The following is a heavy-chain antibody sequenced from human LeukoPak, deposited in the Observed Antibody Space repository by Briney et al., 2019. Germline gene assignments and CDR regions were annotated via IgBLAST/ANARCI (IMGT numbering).Heavy chain of an antibody. CDR2: IYYSGST. CDR3: ATSRLPAPWY. V-gene: IGHV4-39*01. D-gene: IGHD2-15*01. Sequence: PSQTLCLTCAVSGGSLSSSSYYWGWIRQRPGKGLEWIGRIYYSGSTYSNPPLQSRETLSVDTSKNQFSLKTSSVTAAETAVYYCATSRLPAPWYWGQGTLVTVSS. CDR1: GGSLSSSSYY. J-gene: IGHJ4*02.